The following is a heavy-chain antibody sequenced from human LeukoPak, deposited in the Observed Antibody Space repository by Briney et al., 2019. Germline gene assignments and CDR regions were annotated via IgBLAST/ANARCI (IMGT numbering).Heavy chain of an antibody. CDR2: IYSGGST. Sequence: PGGSLRLACAASGFTVSSNYIRWVRQAAGKGLHWVSVIYSGGSTYYADSVKGRFTISRDNSKNTLYLQMNGLRAEDTAVYFCARGRESFDYWGQGTLVTVSS. J-gene: IGHJ4*02. CDR1: GFTVSSNY. CDR3: ARGRESFDY. V-gene: IGHV3-53*01.